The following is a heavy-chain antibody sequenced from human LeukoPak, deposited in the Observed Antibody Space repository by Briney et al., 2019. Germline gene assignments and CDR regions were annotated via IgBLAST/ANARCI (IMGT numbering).Heavy chain of an antibody. V-gene: IGHV1-2*02. CDR3: ARDYLENIAAAPFDY. D-gene: IGHD6-13*01. CDR2: INPNSGGT. Sequence: GASVKVSCKASGYTFTGYYMHWVRQAPGQGLEWMGWINPNSGGTNYAQKFQGRVTMTRDTSISTAYMELSRLRSDDTAVYYCARDYLENIAAAPFDYWGQGTLVTVSS. J-gene: IGHJ4*02. CDR1: GYTFTGYY.